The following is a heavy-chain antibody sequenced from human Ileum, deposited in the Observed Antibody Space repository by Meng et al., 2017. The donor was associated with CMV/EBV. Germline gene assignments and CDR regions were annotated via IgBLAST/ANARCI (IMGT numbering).Heavy chain of an antibody. Sequence: ASAKVFCKASGYTCTSYGSSWVRHAPGQGLEWMGWISAYNGNTNYAQKFQGRVTMTTDTSTSTAYMELRSLRYDDTAVYYCATTRAGSTYYDFWSGYYTGGVYYGMDVWGQGTTVTVSS. D-gene: IGHD3-3*01. CDR1: GYTCTSYG. V-gene: IGHV1-18*01. J-gene: IGHJ6*02. CDR2: ISAYNGNT. CDR3: ATTRAGSTYYDFWSGYYTGGVYYGMDV.